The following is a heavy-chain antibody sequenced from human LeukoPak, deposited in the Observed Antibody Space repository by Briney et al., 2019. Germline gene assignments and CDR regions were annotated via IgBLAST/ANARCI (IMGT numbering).Heavy chain of an antibody. CDR1: GITFSSYA. Sequence: GGSLRLSCAASGITFSSYAMSWVRQAPGKGLEWVSGIGGSGGSTYYADSVKGRFTISRDNSKNTLCLQMNSLRAEDTAIYYCAKIRLGELSSIDYWGQGTLVTVSS. CDR2: IGGSGGST. V-gene: IGHV3-23*01. J-gene: IGHJ4*02. CDR3: AKIRLGELSSIDY. D-gene: IGHD3-16*02.